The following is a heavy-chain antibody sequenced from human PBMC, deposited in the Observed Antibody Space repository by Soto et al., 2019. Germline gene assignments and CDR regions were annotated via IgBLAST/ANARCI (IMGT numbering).Heavy chain of an antibody. CDR1: GGSISSDDYY. CDR3: AGDRSNSPDYFDY. Sequence: SETLSLTCIVSGGSISSDDYYWSWIRQPPGKGLEWVGHIYYTGRTSYNPSLKSRLTISVDPSKNQFSLKLSSVSAADTAVYFCAGDRSNSPDYFDYWGQGTLVTVS. D-gene: IGHD6-6*01. J-gene: IGHJ4*02. CDR2: IYYTGRT. V-gene: IGHV4-30-4*01.